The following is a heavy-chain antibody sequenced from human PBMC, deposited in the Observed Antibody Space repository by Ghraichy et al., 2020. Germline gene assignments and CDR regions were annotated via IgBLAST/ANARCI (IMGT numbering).Heavy chain of an antibody. CDR1: GGSFSGYY. J-gene: IGHJ6*02. Sequence: SETLSLTCAVYGGSFSGYYWSWIRQPPGKGLEWIGEINHSGSTNYNPSLKSRVTISVDTSKNQFSLKLSSVTAADTAVYYCARGGRGYSYGYGLIYYYGMDVWGQGTTVTVSS. CDR3: ARGGRGYSYGYGLIYYYGMDV. V-gene: IGHV4-34*01. CDR2: INHSGST. D-gene: IGHD5-18*01.